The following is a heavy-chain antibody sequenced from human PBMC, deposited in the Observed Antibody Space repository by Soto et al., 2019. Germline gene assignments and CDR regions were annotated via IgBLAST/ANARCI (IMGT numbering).Heavy chain of an antibody. CDR1: GFRFTTYL. CDR3: ARFRGPRATISGS. V-gene: IGHV5-51*01. D-gene: IGHD6-25*01. Sequence: GESLKISFRGSGFRFTTYLIGWVRQMPGKGPEWMGNIYPGDSDTRYSPSFQGQVTISADKSINTASLQWRSLKASDTAMYFCARFRGPRATISGSWGRGTLVTV. CDR2: IYPGDSDT. J-gene: IGHJ5*02.